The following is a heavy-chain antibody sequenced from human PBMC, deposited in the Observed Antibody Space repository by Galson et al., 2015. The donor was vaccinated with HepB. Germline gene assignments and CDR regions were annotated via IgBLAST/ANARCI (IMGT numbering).Heavy chain of an antibody. J-gene: IGHJ4*02. CDR2: IWYDGSNK. D-gene: IGHD6-13*01. Sequence: SLRLSCAASGFTFSSYGMHWVRQAPGKGLEWVAVIWYDGSNKYYADSVKGRFTISRDNSKNTLYLQMNSLRAEDTAVYYCAKDPVWQQLAPPDYWGQGTLVTVSS. V-gene: IGHV3-33*06. CDR3: AKDPVWQQLAPPDY. CDR1: GFTFSSYG.